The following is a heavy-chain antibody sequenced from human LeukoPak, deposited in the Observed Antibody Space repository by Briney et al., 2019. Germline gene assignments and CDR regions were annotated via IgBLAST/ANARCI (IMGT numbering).Heavy chain of an antibody. CDR2: IYHSGST. J-gene: IGHJ5*02. V-gene: IGHV4-4*02. CDR3: ARASTGWGATHNWFDP. CDR1: GGSISSSNW. D-gene: IGHD1-26*01. Sequence: SETLSLTCAVSGGSISSSNWWSWVRQPPGKGLEWIGEIYHSGSTNYNPSLKSRVTISVDKSKNQFSLKLSSVTAADTAVYYCARASTGWGATHNWFDPWGQGTLVTVSS.